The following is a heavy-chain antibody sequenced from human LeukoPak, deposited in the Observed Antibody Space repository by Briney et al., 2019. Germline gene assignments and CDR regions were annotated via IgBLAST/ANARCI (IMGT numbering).Heavy chain of an antibody. J-gene: IGHJ5*02. V-gene: IGHV5-51*01. CDR2: IYSHDSDI. D-gene: IGHD6-19*01. Sequence: GGSLQISCKVSGYSFTNYWVAWVGQMPRKGLEWMGIIYSHDSDIRYNPPFQRQVTISADKSISTAYLQWSSLKASDTAMYYCARKAVAGKVPTPTFDPWGQGTLVTVSS. CDR1: GYSFTNYW. CDR3: ARKAVAGKVPTPTFDP.